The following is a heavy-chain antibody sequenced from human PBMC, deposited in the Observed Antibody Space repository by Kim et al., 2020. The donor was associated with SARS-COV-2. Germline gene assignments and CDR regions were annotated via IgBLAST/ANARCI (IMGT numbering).Heavy chain of an antibody. CDR1: GGSISSYY. V-gene: IGHV4-59*08. CDR3: ARVQLVPNYSYYYMDV. D-gene: IGHD6-13*01. J-gene: IGHJ6*03. CDR2: MYYSGST. Sequence: SETLSLTCTVSGGSISSYYWSWIRQPPGKGLEWIGYMYYSGSTNYNHSLKSRVTISVDTSKNQFSLKLSSVTAADTAVYFCARVQLVPNYSYYYMDVWGKGTTVTVSS.